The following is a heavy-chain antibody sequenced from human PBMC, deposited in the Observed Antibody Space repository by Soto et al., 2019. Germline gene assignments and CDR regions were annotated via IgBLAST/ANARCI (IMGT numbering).Heavy chain of an antibody. J-gene: IGHJ4*02. CDR1: GFSFSSYA. CDR2: ISYDGTNK. D-gene: IGHD5-18*01. Sequence: PGGSLRLSCEVSGFSFSSYAIHWVRQAPGKGLEWVAVISYDGTNKYYGESVMGRFTISRDDSKSTLYLQMNSLRSEDKGIYYCGRDNMIQLWPPTSVDLWGQGARATVSS. V-gene: IGHV3-30*04. CDR3: GRDNMIQLWPPTSVDL.